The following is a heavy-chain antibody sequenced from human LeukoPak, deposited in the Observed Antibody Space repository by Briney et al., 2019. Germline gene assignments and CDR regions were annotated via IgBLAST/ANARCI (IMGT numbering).Heavy chain of an antibody. V-gene: IGHV3-21*01. CDR1: GLTFSSYS. J-gene: IGHJ4*02. D-gene: IGHD6-19*01. CDR3: ARDQVAVAGSKGYFDY. CDR2: IRSSSSYT. Sequence: GGSLRLSCAASGLTFSSYSMNWVRQAPGKGLEWVSSIRSSSSYTNHADSVKGRFTISRDNAKNTLYLQMNSLRAEDTAVYYCARDQVAVAGSKGYFDYWRQGTLVTVSS.